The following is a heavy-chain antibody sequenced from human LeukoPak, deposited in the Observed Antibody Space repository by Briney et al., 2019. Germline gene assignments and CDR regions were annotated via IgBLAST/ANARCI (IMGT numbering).Heavy chain of an antibody. D-gene: IGHD3-9*01. Sequence: GGSLRLSCAASGFTVSRNYMSWVRQAPGKGLEWVSVIYSGGSTYYADSVKGRFTISRDNSKNTLYLQMNSLRPEDTAVYYCARDILTGYAYYFDCWGQGTLVAVSS. CDR2: IYSGGST. J-gene: IGHJ4*02. V-gene: IGHV3-66*01. CDR1: GFTVSRNY. CDR3: ARDILTGYAYYFDC.